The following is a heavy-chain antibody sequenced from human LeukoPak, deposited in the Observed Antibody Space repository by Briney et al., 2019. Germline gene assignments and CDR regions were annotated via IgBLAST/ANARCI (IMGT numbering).Heavy chain of an antibody. CDR3: AKDRGYCSSTSCLLVFDY. CDR2: ISGSGGST. CDR1: GFTFSSYG. J-gene: IGHJ4*02. V-gene: IGHV3-23*01. Sequence: PGGSLRLSCAASGFTFSSYGMSWVRQAPGKGLEWVSAISGSGGSTYYADSVKGRFTISRDNSKNTLYLQMNSLRAEDTVVYYCAKDRGYCSSTSCLLVFDYWGQGTLVTVSS. D-gene: IGHD2-2*01.